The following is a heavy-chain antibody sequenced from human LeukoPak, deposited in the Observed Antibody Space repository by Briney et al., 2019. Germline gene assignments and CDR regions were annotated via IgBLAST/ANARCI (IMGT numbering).Heavy chain of an antibody. D-gene: IGHD3-22*01. CDR3: AREGYYYDSSGYYYFDY. J-gene: IGHJ4*02. Sequence: GGSLRLSCAASGLTFSSYAMSWVRQAPGKGLEWVSAISGSGGSTYYADSVKGRFTISRHNSKNTLYLQMNSLRAEDTAVYYCAREGYYYDSSGYYYFDYWGQGTLVTVSS. V-gene: IGHV3-23*01. CDR1: GLTFSSYA. CDR2: ISGSGGST.